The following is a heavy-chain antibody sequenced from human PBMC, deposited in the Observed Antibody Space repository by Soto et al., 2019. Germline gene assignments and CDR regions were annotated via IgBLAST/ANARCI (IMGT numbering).Heavy chain of an antibody. J-gene: IGHJ4*02. D-gene: IGHD3-22*01. CDR3: VRQSGYYYSH. CDR2: IIPIFGTA. Sequence: SVKVSCKASGGTFSSYAISWVRQAPGQGLEWMGGIIPIFGTANYAQKFQGRVTITADKSISTTHLQWSSVTASDTAIYYCVRQSGYYYSHWGQGTLVTVSS. CDR1: GGTFSSYA. V-gene: IGHV1-69*06.